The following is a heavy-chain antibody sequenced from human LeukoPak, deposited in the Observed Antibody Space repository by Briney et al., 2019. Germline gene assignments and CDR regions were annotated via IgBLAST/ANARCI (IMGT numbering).Heavy chain of an antibody. Sequence: ALRLSFAASGFTFDDYAMPWVRQAPGKGLEWVSGISWNGDNIGYADSVKGRFTISRDNTKNSLYLQMNSLRAEDTALYYCAKDILAYYGSGSYFVYWGQGTLVTVSS. CDR2: ISWNGDNI. CDR3: AKDILAYYGSGSYFVY. D-gene: IGHD3-10*01. V-gene: IGHV3-9*01. CDR1: GFTFDDYA. J-gene: IGHJ4*02.